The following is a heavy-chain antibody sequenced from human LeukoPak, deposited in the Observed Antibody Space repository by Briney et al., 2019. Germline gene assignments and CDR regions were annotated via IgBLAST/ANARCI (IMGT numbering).Heavy chain of an antibody. V-gene: IGHV3-66*02. Sequence: GGSLRLSCAVSAFTVSSNYVSWVRQAPEKGLEWVSVIYGGGSTNYADSVKGRFTISRDNSKNTLYLQMNSLRAEDTAVYYCARDHSGSYQRAFDIWGQGTMVTVSS. CDR1: AFTVSSNY. J-gene: IGHJ3*02. CDR2: IYGGGST. D-gene: IGHD1-26*01. CDR3: ARDHSGSYQRAFDI.